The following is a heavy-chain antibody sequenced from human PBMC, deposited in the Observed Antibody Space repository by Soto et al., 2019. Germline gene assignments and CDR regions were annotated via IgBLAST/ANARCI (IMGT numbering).Heavy chain of an antibody. D-gene: IGHD2-21*01. CDR3: ARESFCGGAPAFPDIDV. Sequence: ASVKVSCKTSGYTFSGYSITWVRQAPGQGLEWMGRISGYNGNTNYARTLRDRLTLTTDTSTSTAYMELRSLTSDDTAVYYCARESFCGGAPAFPDIDVCGRGPVGTVCS. V-gene: IGHV1-18*04. CDR1: GYTFSGYS. J-gene: IGHJ6*02. CDR2: ISGYNGNT.